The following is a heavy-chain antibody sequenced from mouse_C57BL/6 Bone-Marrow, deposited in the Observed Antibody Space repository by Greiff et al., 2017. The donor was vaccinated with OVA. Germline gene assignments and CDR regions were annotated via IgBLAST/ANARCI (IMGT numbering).Heavy chain of an antibody. V-gene: IGHV5-9-1*02. CDR2: ISSGGDYI. CDR3: TRDGSSYDAMDY. D-gene: IGHD1-1*01. CDR1: GFTFSSYA. Sequence: EVHLVESGEGLVKPGGSLKLSCAASGFTFSSYAMSWVRQTPEKRLEWVAYISSGGDYIYYADTVKGRFTISRDNARNTLYLQMSSLKSEDTAMYYCTRDGSSYDAMDYWGQGTSVTVSS. J-gene: IGHJ4*01.